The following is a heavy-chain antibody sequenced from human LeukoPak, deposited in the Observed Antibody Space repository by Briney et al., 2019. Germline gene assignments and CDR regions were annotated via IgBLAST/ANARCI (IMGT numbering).Heavy chain of an antibody. CDR1: GFTFSNAW. CDR2: IKSRTDGGTT. Sequence: PGGSLRLSCAASGFTFSNAWMSWVRQAPGKGLEWVGRIKSRTDGGTTDYAAPVKGRFTISRDDSKNTLYLQMNSLKSEDTAVYYCTTEYYSGGRYTQTLWGQGTLVTVSS. J-gene: IGHJ4*02. D-gene: IGHD6-19*01. CDR3: TTEYYSGGRYTQTL. V-gene: IGHV3-15*01.